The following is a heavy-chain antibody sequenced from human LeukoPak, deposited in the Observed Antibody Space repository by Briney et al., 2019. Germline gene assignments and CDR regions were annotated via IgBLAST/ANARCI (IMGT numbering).Heavy chain of an antibody. Sequence: ASVKVSCKASGYTFTGYYMHWVRQAPGQGLEWMGWINPNSGGTNYAQKFQGRVTMTRDTSISTAYMELSSLRSEDTAVYYCASPGGYSGYDLFDYWGQGTLVTVSS. CDR1: GYTFTGYY. CDR2: INPNSGGT. D-gene: IGHD5-12*01. J-gene: IGHJ4*02. V-gene: IGHV1-2*02. CDR3: ASPGGYSGYDLFDY.